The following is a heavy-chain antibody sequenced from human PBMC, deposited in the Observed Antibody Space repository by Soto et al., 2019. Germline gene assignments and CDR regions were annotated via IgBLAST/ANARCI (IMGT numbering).Heavy chain of an antibody. Sequence: EVQLVESGGGLVQPGGSLRLSCAASGFTFSNYDMHWVRQVTGEGLGWVSGITTAGDTYYPGSVKGRFTISREKAKNSVYLQMNSLSAGDTAVYYCARELHGGSYGMDVWGQGTTVTVSS. CDR3: ARELHGGSYGMDV. CDR1: GFTFSNYD. CDR2: ITTAGDT. J-gene: IGHJ6*02. V-gene: IGHV3-13*01.